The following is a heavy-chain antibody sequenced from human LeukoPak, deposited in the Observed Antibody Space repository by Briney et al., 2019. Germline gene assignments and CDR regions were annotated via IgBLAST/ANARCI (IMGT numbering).Heavy chain of an antibody. J-gene: IGHJ5*02. D-gene: IGHD1-26*01. CDR3: ARDNSGGGSPYNWFDP. Sequence: PSETLSLTCTVSGGSIGSGGYSWTWIRQHPGKGLEWIGYIYYSGSTYYNPSLNSRVTISVDTSKNQFSLKLSSVTAADTAVYYCARDNSGGGSPYNWFDPWAREPWSPSPQ. V-gene: IGHV4-31*03. CDR2: IYYSGST. CDR1: GGSIGSGGYS.